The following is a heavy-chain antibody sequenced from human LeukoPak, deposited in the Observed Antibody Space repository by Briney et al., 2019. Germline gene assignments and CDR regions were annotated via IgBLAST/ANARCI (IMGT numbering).Heavy chain of an antibody. Sequence: SETLSLTCAVSGGSISSYYWSWIRQPPGKGLEWIGYIYYNGSTNYNPSLKSRVTISLDTSKNQLSLKLSSVTAADTAVYYCARHGSYRYYFDYWGQGTPVTVSS. D-gene: IGHD3-16*02. CDR2: IYYNGST. CDR3: ARHGSYRYYFDY. J-gene: IGHJ4*02. V-gene: IGHV4-59*08. CDR1: GGSISSYY.